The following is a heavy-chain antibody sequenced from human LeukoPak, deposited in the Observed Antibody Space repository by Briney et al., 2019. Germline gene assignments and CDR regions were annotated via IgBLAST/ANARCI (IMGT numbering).Heavy chain of an antibody. CDR3: AREGASSWADY. CDR2: ISHSGST. CDR1: GESFSGYY. J-gene: IGHJ4*02. Sequence: SETLSLTCAVYGESFSGYYWTWIRQPPGKGLEWIGEISHSGSTNYNPSLKSRVTMSVDTSKNQFSLKLSSVTAADTAVYYCAREGASSWADYWGQGTLVTVSS. D-gene: IGHD6-13*01. V-gene: IGHV4-34*10.